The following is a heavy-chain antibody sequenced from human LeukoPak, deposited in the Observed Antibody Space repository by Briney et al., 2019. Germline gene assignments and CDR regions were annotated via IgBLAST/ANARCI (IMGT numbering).Heavy chain of an antibody. D-gene: IGHD3-3*01. Sequence: GGSLRLSCAASGFTFSSYSMNWVRQAPGKGLEWVSSISSSSSYIYYADSVRGRFTISRDNAKNSLYLQMNSLRAEDTAVYYCARGVSQFWSGYYKVDAFDIWGQGTMVTVSS. J-gene: IGHJ3*02. V-gene: IGHV3-21*01. CDR2: ISSSSSYI. CDR1: GFTFSSYS. CDR3: ARGVSQFWSGYYKVDAFDI.